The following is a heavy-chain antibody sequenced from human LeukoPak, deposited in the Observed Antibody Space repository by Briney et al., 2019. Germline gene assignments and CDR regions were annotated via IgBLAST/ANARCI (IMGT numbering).Heavy chain of an antibody. J-gene: IGHJ4*02. D-gene: IGHD1-26*01. V-gene: IGHV3-30*04. CDR1: GFTFNSYS. Sequence: GGFLRLSCAASGFTFNSYSMHWVRQAPGKGLEWVAVISSDASITYYADSVKGRFTVSRDNSKDTLYLQMNSLRGEDTAVYYCAKERREGATPFDYWGQGTLVTVSS. CDR3: AKERREGATPFDY. CDR2: ISSDASIT.